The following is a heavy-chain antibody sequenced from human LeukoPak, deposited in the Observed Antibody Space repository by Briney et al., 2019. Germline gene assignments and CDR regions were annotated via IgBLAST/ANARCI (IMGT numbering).Heavy chain of an antibody. J-gene: IGHJ5*02. CDR1: GFTFSSYA. CDR3: ARESRFYYDSSGYYHNNWFDP. V-gene: IGHV3-23*01. CDR2: TSGSGSIT. D-gene: IGHD3-22*01. Sequence: WGSLRLSCAASGFTFSSYAMTWVRQAPGKGLEWVSTTSGSGSITYYADSVKGRITISRDNSKNTLYLQINSLRAEDTAVYYCARESRFYYDSSGYYHNNWFDPWGQGTLVTVSS.